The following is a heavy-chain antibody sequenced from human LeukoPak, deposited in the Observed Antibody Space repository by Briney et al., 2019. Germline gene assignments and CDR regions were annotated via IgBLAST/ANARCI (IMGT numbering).Heavy chain of an antibody. V-gene: IGHV3-48*04. CDR3: ARDPSVLHAFDI. Sequence: GGSLRLSCAASGFTFSSYSMNWVRQAPGKGLEWVSYISSSSSTIYYADSVKGRFTISRDNAKNSLYLQMYSLRAEDTAVYYCARDPSVLHAFDIWGQGTMVTVSS. CDR2: ISSSSSTI. CDR1: GFTFSSYS. D-gene: IGHD2/OR15-2a*01. J-gene: IGHJ3*02.